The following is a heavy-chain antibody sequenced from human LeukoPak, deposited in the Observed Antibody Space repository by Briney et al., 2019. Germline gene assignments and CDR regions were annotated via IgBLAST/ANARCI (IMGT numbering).Heavy chain of an antibody. Sequence: SGGSLSFSCAASGFTFSSSSMKWARQAPGKGLRWGLPLISSSSYIYYADSVKGRFTISRDNAKNSLYLQMNSLRAEDTAVYYCARGHHYDSAHGVPVYYWGQGTLVTVSS. CDR2: LISSSSYI. V-gene: IGHV3-21*01. J-gene: IGHJ4*02. D-gene: IGHD3-3*01. CDR3: ARGHHYDSAHGVPVYY. CDR1: GFTFSSSS.